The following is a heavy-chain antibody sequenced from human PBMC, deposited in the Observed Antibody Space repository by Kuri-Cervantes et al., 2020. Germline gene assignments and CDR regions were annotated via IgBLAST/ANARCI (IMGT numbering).Heavy chain of an antibody. CDR1: GFTFSSYA. CDR2: ISSNGGST. Sequence: GGSLRLSCAASGFTFSSYAMHWVRQAPGKGLEYVSAISSNGGSTYYADSVKGRFTISRDNAKNSLYLQMNSLRAEDTAVYYCARGGKRISMVWGYSFDAFDIWGQGTMVTVSS. CDR3: ARGGKRISMVWGYSFDAFDI. V-gene: IGHV3-64*02. J-gene: IGHJ3*02. D-gene: IGHD3-10*01.